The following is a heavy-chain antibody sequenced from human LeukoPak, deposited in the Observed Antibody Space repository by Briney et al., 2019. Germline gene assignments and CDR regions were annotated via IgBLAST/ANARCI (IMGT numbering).Heavy chain of an antibody. CDR2: IIPIFGTA. CDR3: AREFPRGAFDI. V-gene: IGHV1-69*05. J-gene: IGHJ3*02. CDR1: GGAFSSYA. Sequence: ASVKVSCKASGGAFSSYAISWVRQAPGQGLEWMGGIIPIFGTANYAQKFQGRVTITTDESTSTAYMELSSLRSEDTAVYYCAREFPRGAFDIWGQGTMVTVSS.